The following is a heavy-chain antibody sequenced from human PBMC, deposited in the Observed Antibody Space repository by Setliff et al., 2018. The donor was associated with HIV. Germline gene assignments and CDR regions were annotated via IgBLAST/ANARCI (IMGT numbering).Heavy chain of an antibody. CDR2: IYTSGST. CDR1: GGSISSGSYY. J-gene: IGHJ4*02. CDR3: ARDRGYSGSSKDHY. V-gene: IGHV4-61*09. Sequence: SETLSLTCTVSGGSISSGSYYWSWIRQPAGKGLEWIGHIYTSGSTNYNPSLKSRVTISVDTSKNQFSLKLSSVTAADTAVYYCARDRGYSGSSKDHYWGQGTPVTVSS. D-gene: IGHD1-26*01.